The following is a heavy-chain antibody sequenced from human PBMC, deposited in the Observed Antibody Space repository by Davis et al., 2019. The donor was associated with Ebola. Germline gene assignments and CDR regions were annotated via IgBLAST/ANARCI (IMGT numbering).Heavy chain of an antibody. CDR2: ISAYNGNT. Sequence: AASVKVSCKASGYTFTSYGISWVRQAPGQGLEWMGWISAYNGNTNYAQKLQGRVTMTTDTSTSTAYMELSRLRSDDTAVYYCASGDGYNYPDYWGQGTLVTVSS. D-gene: IGHD5-24*01. CDR1: GYTFTSYG. CDR3: ASGDGYNYPDY. J-gene: IGHJ4*02. V-gene: IGHV1-18*01.